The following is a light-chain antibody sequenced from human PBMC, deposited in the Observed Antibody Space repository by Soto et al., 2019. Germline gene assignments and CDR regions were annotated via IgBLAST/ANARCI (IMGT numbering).Light chain of an antibody. CDR2: DVT. CDR1: SSDVGRYDY. Sequence: QSVLTQPRSVSGSPGQSVTISCTGTSSDVGRYDYVSWYQQHPGKAPKLIVYDVTERPSGGPDRFSGSKSGNTASLTISGLQAEDEADYACCSFAGSYSYVFGTESKVTGL. CDR3: CSFAGSYSYV. V-gene: IGLV2-11*01. J-gene: IGLJ1*01.